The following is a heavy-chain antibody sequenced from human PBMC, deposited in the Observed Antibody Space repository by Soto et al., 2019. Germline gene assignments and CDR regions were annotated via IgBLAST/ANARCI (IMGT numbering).Heavy chain of an antibody. CDR1: SGSISSSNW. D-gene: IGHD6-13*01. V-gene: IGHV4-4*02. J-gene: IGHJ3*02. Sequence: QVQLQESGPGLVKPSWTLSLTCAVSSGSISSSNWWSWVRQPPGKGLAWIGEIYRSGSTNYNPSLKSRVTISVDKSKNQFSMELSSVTVADTAVYYCARGQQLTNDAFDIWGQGTMVTVSS. CDR3: ARGQQLTNDAFDI. CDR2: IYRSGST.